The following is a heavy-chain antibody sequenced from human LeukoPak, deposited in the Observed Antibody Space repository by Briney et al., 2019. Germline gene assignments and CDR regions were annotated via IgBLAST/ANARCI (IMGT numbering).Heavy chain of an antibody. CDR2: IYWNDDK. V-gene: IGHV2-5*01. J-gene: IGHJ4*02. CDR3: ARLIVRGGFDY. D-gene: IGHD3-10*01. CDR1: GFSLSTSGVA. Sequence: ESGPTLVNPAQTLTLTCSFSGFSLSTSGVAVGWIRQPPGKALEWLALIYWNDDKRYSPSLKSRLTITKVTSKNHVVLTMTNMDPVDTATYYCARLIVRGGFDYWGQGTLVTVSS.